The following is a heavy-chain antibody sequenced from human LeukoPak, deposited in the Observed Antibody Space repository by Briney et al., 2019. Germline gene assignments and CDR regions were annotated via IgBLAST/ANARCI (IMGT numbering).Heavy chain of an antibody. J-gene: IGHJ5*02. CDR3: APLGDYYGSGSYYDPTKFDP. D-gene: IGHD3-10*01. CDR2: FDPEDGET. CDR1: GYTLTELS. V-gene: IGHV1-24*01. Sequence: ASVKVSCKVSGYTLTELSMHWVRQAPGKGLEWMGGFDPEDGETIYAQKFQGRVTMTEDTSTDTAYMELSSLRSEDTAVYYCAPLGDYYGSGSYYDPTKFDPWGQGTLVTVSS.